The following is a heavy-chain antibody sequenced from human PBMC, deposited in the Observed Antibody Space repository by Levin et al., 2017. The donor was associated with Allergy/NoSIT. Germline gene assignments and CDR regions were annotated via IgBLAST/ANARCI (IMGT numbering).Heavy chain of an antibody. D-gene: IGHD3-3*01. V-gene: IGHV3-23*01. J-gene: IGHJ4*02. CDR1: GFTFSSYA. Sequence: GGSLRLSCAASGFTFSSYAMSWVRQAPGKGLEWVSAISGSGGSTYYADSVKGRFTISRDNSKNTLYLQMNSLRAEDTAVYYCAKGLRFLEWLPPHYFDYWGQGTLVTVSS. CDR2: ISGSGGST. CDR3: AKGLRFLEWLPPHYFDY.